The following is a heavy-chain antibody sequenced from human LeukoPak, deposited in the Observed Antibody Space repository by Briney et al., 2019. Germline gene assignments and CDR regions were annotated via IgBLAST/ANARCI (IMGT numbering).Heavy chain of an antibody. J-gene: IGHJ4*02. V-gene: IGHV3-7*03. Sequence: GGSLRLSCAVSGFTFNTYWMSWVRQAPGKGLEWVANIKQDGSDTYYVDSVKGRFTISRDNAKNSLYLQMNSLRAEDTAVYYCARELFRVVDYWGQGTLVTVSS. CDR3: ARELFRVVDY. D-gene: IGHD2-21*01. CDR1: GFTFNTYW. CDR2: IKQDGSDT.